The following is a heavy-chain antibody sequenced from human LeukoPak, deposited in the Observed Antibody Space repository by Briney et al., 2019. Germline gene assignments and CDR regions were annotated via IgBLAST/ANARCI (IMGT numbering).Heavy chain of an antibody. CDR1: GFTFSNFA. Sequence: GGSLRLSCVASGFTFSNFAMSWVRQAPGKGLEWVSSISGNGGRTYYSDSVKGRVSISRDNSKNTLYLQMNSLRAEDTAVYYCARDNPTGDRYYWGQGTLVTVSS. D-gene: IGHD7-27*01. CDR3: ARDNPTGDRYY. V-gene: IGHV3-23*01. J-gene: IGHJ4*02. CDR2: ISGNGGRT.